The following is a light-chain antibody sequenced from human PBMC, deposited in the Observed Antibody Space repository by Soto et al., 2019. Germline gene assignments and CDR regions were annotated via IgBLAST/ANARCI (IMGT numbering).Light chain of an antibody. J-gene: IGLJ1*01. CDR3: GTWDSSLTTFV. Sequence: QSVLTQPPSVSAAPGQKVTMSCSGSSSNIGKYYVSWHQQLPGTAPKLLIYENDKRPSGIPDRFSGSKSGTSATLGITGLQTGDEADYYRGTWDSSLTTFVFGTGTKLTVL. CDR1: SSNIGKYY. CDR2: END. V-gene: IGLV1-51*02.